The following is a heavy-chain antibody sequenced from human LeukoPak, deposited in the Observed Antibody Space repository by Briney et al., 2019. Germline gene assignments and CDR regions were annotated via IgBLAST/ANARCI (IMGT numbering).Heavy chain of an antibody. J-gene: IGHJ3*02. CDR2: ITGSGGST. D-gene: IGHD3-16*01. V-gene: IGHV3-23*01. CDR1: GFTFDDYG. Sequence: GGSLRLSCAASGFTFDDYGMSWVRQAPGKGLEWVSAITGSGGSTYYADSVKGRFTISRDNSKNTLYLQMNSLRAEDTAVYYCAKPSQTWGSAFDIWGQGTMVTVSS. CDR3: AKPSQTWGSAFDI.